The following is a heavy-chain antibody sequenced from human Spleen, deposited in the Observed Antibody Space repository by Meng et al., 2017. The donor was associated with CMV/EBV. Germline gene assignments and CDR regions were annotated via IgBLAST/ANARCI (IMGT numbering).Heavy chain of an antibody. CDR3: AKDMSIAARPNYYYGMDV. D-gene: IGHD6-6*01. J-gene: IGHJ6*02. Sequence: GGSLRLSCAASGFTFSSYWMTWVRQAPGKGLEWVANIKQDGSEKYYVDSVKGRFTISRDNAKNSLYLQMNSLRAEDTAVYYCAKDMSIAARPNYYYGMDVWGQGTTVTVSS. CDR2: IKQDGSEK. V-gene: IGHV3-7*01. CDR1: GFTFSSYW.